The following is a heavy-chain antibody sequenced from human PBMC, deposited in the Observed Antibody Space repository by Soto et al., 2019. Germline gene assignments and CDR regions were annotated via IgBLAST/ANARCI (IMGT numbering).Heavy chain of an antibody. CDR1: GGSFSGYY. Sequence: TSETLSLTCAVYGGSFSGYYWSWIRQPPGKGLEWIGEINHSGSTNYNPSLKSRVTISVDTSKNQFSLKLSSVTAADTAVYYCASSYYYGSGSYYMFPASRYFDYWGQGTLVTVCS. CDR2: INHSGST. J-gene: IGHJ4*02. V-gene: IGHV4-34*01. CDR3: ASSYYYGSGSYYMFPASRYFDY. D-gene: IGHD3-10*01.